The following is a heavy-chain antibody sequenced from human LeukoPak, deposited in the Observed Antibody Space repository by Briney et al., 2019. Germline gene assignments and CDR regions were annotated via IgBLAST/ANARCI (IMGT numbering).Heavy chain of an antibody. J-gene: IGHJ4*02. CDR3: ARPRSRYSYPLPYFDY. Sequence: SETLSLTCTVSGGSISSSSYYWAWIRQPPGKGLEWIGEINHSGSTNYNPSLKSRVTISVDTSKNQFSLKLSSVTAADTAVYYCARPRSRYSYPLPYFDYWGQGTLVTVPS. CDR2: INHSGST. V-gene: IGHV4-39*07. D-gene: IGHD5-18*01. CDR1: GGSISSSSYY.